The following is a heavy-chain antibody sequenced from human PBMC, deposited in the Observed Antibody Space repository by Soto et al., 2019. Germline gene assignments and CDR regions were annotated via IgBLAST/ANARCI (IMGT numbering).Heavy chain of an antibody. D-gene: IGHD2-21*02. CDR1: GFTFSDYY. CDR3: ARSHGGDSPPADY. V-gene: IGHV3-11*06. Sequence: QVQLVESGGGLVKPGGSLRLSCAASGFTFSDYYMSWIRQAPGKGLEWVSYISSSSSYTNYADSVKGRFTISRDNAKNSLYLQMNSLRADDTAVYYCARSHGGDSPPADYWGQGTLVTVSS. CDR2: ISSSSSYT. J-gene: IGHJ4*02.